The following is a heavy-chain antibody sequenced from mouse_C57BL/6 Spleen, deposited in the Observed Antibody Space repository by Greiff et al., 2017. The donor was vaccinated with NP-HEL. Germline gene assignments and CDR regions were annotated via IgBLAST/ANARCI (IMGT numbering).Heavy chain of an antibody. CDR2: IYPGSGST. D-gene: IGHD2-4*01. J-gene: IGHJ2*01. V-gene: IGHV1-55*01. CDR1: GYTFTSYW. Sequence: QVQLQQPGAELVKPGASVKMSCKASGYTFTSYWITWVKQRPGQGLEWIGDIYPGSGSTNYNEKFKSKATLTVDTSSSTDYMQLSSLTSEDSAVYYCARGEIYYDYDGYYFDYWGQGTTLTVSS. CDR3: ARGEIYYDYDGYYFDY.